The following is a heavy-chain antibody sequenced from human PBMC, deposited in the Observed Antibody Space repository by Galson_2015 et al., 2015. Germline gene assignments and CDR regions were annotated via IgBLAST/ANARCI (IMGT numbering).Heavy chain of an antibody. V-gene: IGHV1-69*13. CDR3: ARDSYHDYGDSYFDY. CDR1: GGTSSSYA. J-gene: IGHJ4*02. Sequence: SVKVSCKASGGTSSSYAISWVRQAPGQGLEWMGGIIPIFGTANYAQKFQGRVTITADESTSTAYTELSSLRSEDTAVYYCARDSYHDYGDSYFDYWGQGTPVTVSS. CDR2: IIPIFGTA. D-gene: IGHD4-17*01.